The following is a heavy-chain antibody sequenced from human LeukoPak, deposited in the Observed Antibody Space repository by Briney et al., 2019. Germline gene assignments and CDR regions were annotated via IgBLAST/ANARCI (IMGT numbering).Heavy chain of an antibody. V-gene: IGHV3-23*01. Sequence: PGGSLRLSCAASGFTFSTYAMSWVRQAPGKGLEWVSAISGSGGSTYYADSVKGRFTISRDNSKNTLYQQMNSLRAEDTAVYYCAKAHQYCSSTSCSDYYYYYMDVWGKGTTVTVSS. J-gene: IGHJ6*03. CDR1: GFTFSTYA. CDR3: AKAHQYCSSTSCSDYYYYYMDV. CDR2: ISGSGGST. D-gene: IGHD2-2*01.